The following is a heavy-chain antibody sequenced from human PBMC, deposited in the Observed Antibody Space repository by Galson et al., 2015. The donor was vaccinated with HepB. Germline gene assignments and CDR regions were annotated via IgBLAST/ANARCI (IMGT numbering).Heavy chain of an antibody. D-gene: IGHD3-22*01. CDR1: GFTFSGSA. CDR3: ARDVSPSRLGYYYDSSGYPRAFDI. CDR2: ISGSGGST. J-gene: IGHJ3*02. Sequence: SLRLSCAVSGFTFSGSAMSWVRQAPGKGLEWVSLISGSGGSTYYADSVEGRFTISRDNSKNTLYLQMNSLRAEDTAVYYCARDVSPSRLGYYYDSSGYPRAFDIWGQGTMVTVSS. V-gene: IGHV3-23*01.